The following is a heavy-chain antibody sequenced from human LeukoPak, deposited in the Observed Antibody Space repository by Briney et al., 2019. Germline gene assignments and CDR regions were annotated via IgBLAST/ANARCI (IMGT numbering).Heavy chain of an antibody. CDR3: AKDLSYSSSSYFDY. CDR2: ISGSGGST. J-gene: IGHJ4*02. Sequence: GGTLRLSCAASGFTFSSYAMSWVRQAPGKGLEWVSAISGSGGSTYYADSVKGRFTISRDNSKNTLYLQMNSLRAEDTAVYYCAKDLSYSSSSYFDYWGKGTLVTVSS. D-gene: IGHD6-6*01. V-gene: IGHV3-23*01. CDR1: GFTFSSYA.